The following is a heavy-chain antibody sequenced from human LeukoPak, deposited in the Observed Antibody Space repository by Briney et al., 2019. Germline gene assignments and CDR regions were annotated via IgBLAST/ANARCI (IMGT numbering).Heavy chain of an antibody. J-gene: IGHJ6*03. CDR3: ARERAVAGNKLGWVYYYYYMDV. CDR1: GFTFSTYG. CDR2: IQYDGSNK. V-gene: IGHV3-30*02. Sequence: HPGGSLRLSCAASGFTFSTYGMHWARQAPGKGLQWVAYIQYDGSNKQYADSVKGRFSISRDSSKNTLYLQMNSLRAEDTAVYYCARERAVAGNKLGWVYYYYYMDVWGKGTTVTVSS. D-gene: IGHD6-19*01.